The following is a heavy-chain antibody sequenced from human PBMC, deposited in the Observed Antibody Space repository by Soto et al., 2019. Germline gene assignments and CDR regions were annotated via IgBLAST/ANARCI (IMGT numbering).Heavy chain of an antibody. CDR3: AKWDVRYYYDSSGYLA. CDR2: MTGSGGDI. V-gene: IGHV3-23*01. D-gene: IGHD3-22*01. J-gene: IGHJ5*02. CDR1: GFTFSIYA. Sequence: EVQLLESGGGLVQPGESLRLSCAASGFTFSIYAMMWVRQPPGKGQEWVAGMTGSGGDIRYADSVKGRFTISKDNSKNTLYLQMNSLRAEDTAVYYCAKWDVRYYYDSSGYLAWGQGTLVTVSS.